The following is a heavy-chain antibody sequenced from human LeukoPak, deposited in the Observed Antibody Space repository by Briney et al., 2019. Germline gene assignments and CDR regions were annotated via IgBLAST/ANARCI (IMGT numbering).Heavy chain of an antibody. D-gene: IGHD3-3*01. CDR2: ISSSISYI. V-gene: IGHV3-21*01. J-gene: IGHJ4*02. Sequence: GGSLRLSCADSGFTFSSYSINRVRQAPGKGLEWVSSISSSISYIYYADSVKGRFTISRDNAKNSLYLQMNSLRAEDTAVYYCARDAHYDFWSGYYSTWPLGYWGQGTLVTVSS. CDR3: ARDAHYDFWSGYYSTWPLGY. CDR1: GFTFSSYS.